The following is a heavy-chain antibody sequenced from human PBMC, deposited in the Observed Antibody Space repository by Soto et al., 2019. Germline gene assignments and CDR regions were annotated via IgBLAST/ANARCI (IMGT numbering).Heavy chain of an antibody. J-gene: IGHJ6*02. V-gene: IGHV1-69*13. Sequence: SVKVSCKASGGTFSSYAISWVRQAPGQGLEWMGGIIPIFGTANYAQKFQGRVTITADESTGTAYMELSSLRSEDTAVYHCASLPANPRIVVVPAAIGYYGMDVWGQGTTVTVSS. CDR2: IIPIFGTA. D-gene: IGHD2-2*01. CDR3: ASLPANPRIVVVPAAIGYYGMDV. CDR1: GGTFSSYA.